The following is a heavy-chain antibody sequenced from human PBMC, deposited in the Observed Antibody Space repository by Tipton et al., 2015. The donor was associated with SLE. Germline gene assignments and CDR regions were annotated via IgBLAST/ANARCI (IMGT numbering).Heavy chain of an antibody. D-gene: IGHD5-18*01. CDR3: ARGPYSSDYYYGLDV. J-gene: IGHJ6*02. Sequence: GSLRLSCAASGFTFNIYAMSWVRQAPEKGLEWVSSISSSSSYIYYADSVKGRFTISRDNAKNSLYLQMNSLRAEDTAVYYCARGPYSSDYYYGLDVWGQGTTVTVSS. CDR2: ISSSSSYI. CDR1: GFTFNIYA. V-gene: IGHV3-21*04.